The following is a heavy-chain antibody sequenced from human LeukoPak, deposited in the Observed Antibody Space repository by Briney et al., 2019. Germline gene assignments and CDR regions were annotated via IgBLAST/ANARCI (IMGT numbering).Heavy chain of an antibody. CDR1: GXTXXSYX. V-gene: IGHV1-69*01. CDR3: ARDSNCGAASYSGYLFDY. Sequence: SVKVSCKASGXTXXSYXISWXRXXXXXXXXXXGXIIPIFGTAKSAHKXXGRVALTAEASPXTASMEMSSLRSEDTRVYYSARDSNCGAASYSGYLFDYWGQGTLVTVSS. CDR2: IIPIFGTA. D-gene: IGHD2-21*02. J-gene: IGHJ4*02.